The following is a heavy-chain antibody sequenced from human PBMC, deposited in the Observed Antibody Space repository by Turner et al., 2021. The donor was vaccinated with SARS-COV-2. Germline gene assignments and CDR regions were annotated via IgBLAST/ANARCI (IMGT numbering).Heavy chain of an antibody. V-gene: IGHV3-53*01. J-gene: IGHJ6*02. Sequence: ELQLVESGGGLTRPGGSLRLPCPASGFTVSSNYMGWVRQALGKGLEWVSVIYSGGSTYYADTVKGGFTIYRDNPKNTLYLQMNSLRAEDTDVYYCARDLMEVGGMDVWGQGTTVTVSS. CDR1: GFTVSSNY. D-gene: IGHD2-8*01. CDR3: ARDLMEVGGMDV. CDR2: IYSGGST.